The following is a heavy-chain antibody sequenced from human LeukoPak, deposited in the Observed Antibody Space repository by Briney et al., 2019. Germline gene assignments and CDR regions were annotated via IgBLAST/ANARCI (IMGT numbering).Heavy chain of an antibody. J-gene: IGHJ5*02. V-gene: IGHV3-7*03. CDR3: ARVVVGNNIWLVP. D-gene: IGHD2-15*01. CDR1: GFTFSAHY. Sequence: PGGTLRLSCAAYGFTFSAHYMTWVRQAPGKGLEWVATIKEDESDKSYVDSVKGRFTISRDIAKNLVYLQMNSLRAEDTAVYYCARVVVGNNIWLVPWGQGALVTASP. CDR2: IKEDESDK.